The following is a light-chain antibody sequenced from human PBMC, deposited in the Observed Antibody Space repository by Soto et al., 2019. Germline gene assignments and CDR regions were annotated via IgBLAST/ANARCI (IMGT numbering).Light chain of an antibody. Sequence: DIQMTQSPSTLPASVGDRVTMTCQASQDISNYLNWYQQKPGKAPQLLVYAASRLQSGVPSRFSAGGSGTEFTLTISSLQPDDFATYYCQHYNSYSEAFGQGTKVDIK. CDR1: QDISNY. J-gene: IGKJ1*01. V-gene: IGKV1-5*01. CDR3: QHYNSYSEA. CDR2: AAS.